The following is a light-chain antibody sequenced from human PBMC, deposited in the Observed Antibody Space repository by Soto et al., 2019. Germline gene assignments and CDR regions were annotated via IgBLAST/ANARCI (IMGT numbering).Light chain of an antibody. CDR2: DVS. J-gene: IGLJ2*01. CDR1: SSDVGAYNY. Sequence: QSALTQPASVSGSPGQSITISCTGTSSDVGAYNYVSWYQQHPGKAPKLMIYDVSIRPSGVSNRFSGSKSGNTASLTISGLQAEDEADYYCSSYTTTTTRVFGGGTKVTVL. CDR3: SSYTTTTTRV. V-gene: IGLV2-14*03.